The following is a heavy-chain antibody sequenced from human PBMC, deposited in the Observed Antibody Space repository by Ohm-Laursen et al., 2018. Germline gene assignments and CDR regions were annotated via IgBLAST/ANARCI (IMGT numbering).Heavy chain of an antibody. D-gene: IGHD5-12*01. J-gene: IGHJ3*02. CDR3: ASAYGGYLTPDAFDI. Sequence: GTLSLTCTVSGGSISSYYWSWIRQPAGKGLEWIGRIYTSGSTNYNPSLKSRVTMSVGTSKNQLSLKLSSVTAADTAVYYCASAYGGYLTPDAFDIWGQGTMVTVSS. CDR2: IYTSGST. CDR1: GGSISSYY. V-gene: IGHV4-4*07.